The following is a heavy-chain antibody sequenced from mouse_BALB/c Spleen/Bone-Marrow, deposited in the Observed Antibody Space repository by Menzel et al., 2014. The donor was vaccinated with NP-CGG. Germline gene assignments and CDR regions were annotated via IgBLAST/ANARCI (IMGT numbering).Heavy chain of an antibody. J-gene: IGHJ1*01. CDR3: AGWLGPGWYFDV. CDR1: GYAFTDYL. Sequence: QVQLKDSGAELVRPGTSVKVSCKASGYAFTDYLIEWVKQRPGQGLEWIGVINPGSGGTHYNEKFKGKATLTADKSSSTAYMQLSSLTSDGSAVYFCAGWLGPGWYFDVWGAGTTVTVSS. D-gene: IGHD4-1*01. V-gene: IGHV1-54*01. CDR2: INPGSGGT.